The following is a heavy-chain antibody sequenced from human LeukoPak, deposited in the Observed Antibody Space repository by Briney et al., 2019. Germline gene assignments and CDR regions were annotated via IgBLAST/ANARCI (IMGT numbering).Heavy chain of an antibody. Sequence: PGGSLRLSCAASGFTFDEYTMSWVRQVPGKGLEWVSYISSSGSTIYYADSVKGRFTISRDNAKNSLYLQMNGMRAEDTAAYYWARGTTETTRWFAPGGKGPLVTASS. CDR1: GFTFDEYT. CDR3: ARGTTETTRWFAP. CDR2: ISSSGSTI. D-gene: IGHD1-7*01. V-gene: IGHV3-48*04. J-gene: IGHJ5*02.